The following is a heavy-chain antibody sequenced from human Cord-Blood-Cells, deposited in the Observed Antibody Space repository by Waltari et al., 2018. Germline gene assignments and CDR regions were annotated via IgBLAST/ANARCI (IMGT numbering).Heavy chain of an antibody. CDR2: INHSGST. CDR1: GGSFSGYY. Sequence: QVQLQQWGAGLLKPSETLSLTCAVYGGSFSGYYWSWIRQPPGKGLEWIGEINHSGSTNYNPPLKSRVTISVATSKNQFSLKLSSVTAADTAVYYCARHGRIIVGATCFAFDIWGQGTMVTVSS. D-gene: IGHD1-26*01. CDR3: ARHGRIIVGATCFAFDI. J-gene: IGHJ3*02. V-gene: IGHV4-34*01.